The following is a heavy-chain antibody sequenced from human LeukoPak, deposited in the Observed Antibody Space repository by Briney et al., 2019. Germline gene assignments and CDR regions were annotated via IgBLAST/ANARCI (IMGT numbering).Heavy chain of an antibody. J-gene: IGHJ4*02. Sequence: GGSLRLSCAASGFTFSSSWMSWVRQAPGKGLEWVANIKKDGSETYYVDSVKGRFTISRDNAKNSLYLQMNSLRAEDMAIYYCARGRYSSTTYYFDSWGQGTLVTVSS. CDR1: GFTFSSSW. D-gene: IGHD6-13*01. V-gene: IGHV3-7*03. CDR2: IKKDGSET. CDR3: ARGRYSSTTYYFDS.